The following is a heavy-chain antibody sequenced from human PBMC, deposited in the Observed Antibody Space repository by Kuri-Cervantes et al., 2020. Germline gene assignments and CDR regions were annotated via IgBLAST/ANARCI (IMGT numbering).Heavy chain of an antibody. D-gene: IGHD3-16*01. CDR1: GFTFSSYS. Sequence: GGSLRLSCAASGFTFSSYSMTWVRQAPGKGPEWVSLINSDDTTDYADSVKGRFTISRDNSKNTLYLQMNSLRAEDTAVYYCAKVYRGGSEGMDVWGQGTTVTVSS. V-gene: IGHV3-23*01. CDR3: AKVYRGGSEGMDV. J-gene: IGHJ6*02. CDR2: INSDDTT.